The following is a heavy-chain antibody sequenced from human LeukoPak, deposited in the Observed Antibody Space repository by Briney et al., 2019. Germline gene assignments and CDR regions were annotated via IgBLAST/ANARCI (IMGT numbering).Heavy chain of an antibody. CDR2: INPNSGGT. J-gene: IGHJ4*02. CDR3: AREGIDDDDYPFAY. Sequence: ASVKVSCKASGYTFTSYGISWVRQAPGQGLEWMGWINPNSGGTNYAQKFQGRVTMTRDTSISTAYMELSRLRSDDTAVYYCAREGIDDDDYPFAYWGQGTLVTVSS. V-gene: IGHV1-2*02. D-gene: IGHD4-17*01. CDR1: GYTFTSYG.